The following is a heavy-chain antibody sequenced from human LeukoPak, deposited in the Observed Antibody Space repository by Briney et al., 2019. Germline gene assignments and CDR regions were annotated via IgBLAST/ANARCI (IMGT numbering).Heavy chain of an antibody. V-gene: IGHV3-23*01. J-gene: IGHJ4*02. D-gene: IGHD5-18*01. Sequence: QSGGSLRLSCAASGFTFSSYAMSWVRQAPGKGLEWVSAISGSGGSTYYADSVKGRFTISRHNSKNTLYLQMNSLRAEDTAVYYCARNWGRRGYSYGFYDYWGQGTLVTVSS. CDR2: ISGSGGST. CDR3: ARNWGRRGYSYGFYDY. CDR1: GFTFSSYA.